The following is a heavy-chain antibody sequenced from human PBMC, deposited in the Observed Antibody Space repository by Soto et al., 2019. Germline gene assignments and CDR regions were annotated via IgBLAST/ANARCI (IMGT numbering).Heavy chain of an antibody. J-gene: IGHJ4*02. D-gene: IGHD3-3*01. CDR3: AKDRRVILEWLFDY. V-gene: IGHV3-30*18. Sequence: SLRLSCAASGFTFSSYGMHWVRRAPGKGLEWVAVISYDGSNKYYADSVKGRFTISRDNSKNTLYLQMNSLRAEDTAVYYCAKDRRVILEWLFDYWGQGTLVTVSS. CDR2: ISYDGSNK. CDR1: GFTFSSYG.